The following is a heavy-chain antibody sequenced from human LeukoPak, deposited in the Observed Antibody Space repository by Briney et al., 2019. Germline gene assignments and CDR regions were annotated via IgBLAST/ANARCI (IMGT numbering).Heavy chain of an antibody. V-gene: IGHV4-38-2*01. D-gene: IGHD4-11*01. CDR3: ARPTEITASDAFDI. Sequence: SETLSLTXAVSGYSISSGYYWGWIRQPPGKGLEWIGSIYHSGSTYYNPSLKSRVTISVDTSKNQFSLKLSSVTAADTAVYYCARPTEITASDAFDIWGQGTMVTVSS. J-gene: IGHJ3*02. CDR1: GYSISSGYY. CDR2: IYHSGST.